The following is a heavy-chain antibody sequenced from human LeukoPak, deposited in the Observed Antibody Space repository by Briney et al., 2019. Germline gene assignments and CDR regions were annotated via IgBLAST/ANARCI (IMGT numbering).Heavy chain of an antibody. D-gene: IGHD6-19*01. J-gene: IGHJ4*02. Sequence: SETLSLTCTVSGGSISSGSYYWSWIRQPAGKGLEWIGSIYYSGSTYYNPSLKSRVTISVDTSKNQFSLKLSSVTAADTAVFYCATSGWYLLPGIYWGQGTLVTVSS. CDR1: GGSISSGSYY. CDR3: ATSGWYLLPGIY. CDR2: IYYSGST. V-gene: IGHV4-39*01.